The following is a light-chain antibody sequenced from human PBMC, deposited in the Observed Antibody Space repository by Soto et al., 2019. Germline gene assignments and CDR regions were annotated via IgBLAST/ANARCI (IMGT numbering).Light chain of an antibody. J-gene: IGLJ1*01. Sequence: QSALTQPASVSGSPGQSITISCTGTSSDIGDYNYVSWYQQRPEKAPELMIYGVNNRPPGVSNRFSGSKSGNTASLTISGLQAEYEAEGYCSSYTSSITYVFGTGTNLTVL. CDR2: GVN. CDR3: SSYTSSITYV. CDR1: SSDIGDYNY. V-gene: IGLV2-14*01.